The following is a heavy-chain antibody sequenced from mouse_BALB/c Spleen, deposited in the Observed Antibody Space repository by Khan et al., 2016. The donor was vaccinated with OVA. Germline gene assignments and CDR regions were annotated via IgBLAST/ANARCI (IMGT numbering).Heavy chain of an antibody. CDR2: IYPGISDT. Sequence: KDGTVLARPGASVKMSCKASGYSFTSFWIHWVKQRPGQGLEWIGAIYPGISDTRYNQKFKGKAKLTAVTSASTAYVELSSLTSEDSAIYYCTSSYDSYYFDSWGQGTTLTVSS. V-gene: IGHV1-5*01. J-gene: IGHJ2*01. CDR3: TSSYDSYYFDS. D-gene: IGHD2-4*01. CDR1: GYSFTSFW.